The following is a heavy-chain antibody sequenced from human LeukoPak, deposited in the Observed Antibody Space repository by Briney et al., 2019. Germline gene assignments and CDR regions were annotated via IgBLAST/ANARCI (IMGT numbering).Heavy chain of an antibody. CDR2: ISAYNGNT. D-gene: IGHD3-10*01. CDR1: GYTFTSYG. V-gene: IGHV1-18*01. Sequence: ASVKVSCKASGYTFTSYGISWVRQAPGQGLEWMGWISAYNGNTNYAQKLQGRVTMTTHTSTSTAYMELRSLRSDDTAVYYCARVTGPLWSGSYFDYWGQGSLVTVSS. J-gene: IGHJ4*02. CDR3: ARVTGPLWSGSYFDY.